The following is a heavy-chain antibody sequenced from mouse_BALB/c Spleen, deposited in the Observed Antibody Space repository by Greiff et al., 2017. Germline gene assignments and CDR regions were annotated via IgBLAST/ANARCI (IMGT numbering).Heavy chain of an antibody. CDR3: ARVDRYDPWFAY. J-gene: IGHJ3*01. V-gene: IGHV5-17*02. Sequence: EVMLVESGGGLVQPGGSRKLSCAASGFTFSSFGMHWVRQAPEKGLEWVAYISSGSSTIYYADTVKGRFTISRDNPKNTLFLQMTSLRSEDTAMYYCARVDRYDPWFAYWGQGTLVTVSA. CDR2: ISSGSSTI. CDR1: GFTFSSFG. D-gene: IGHD2-14*01.